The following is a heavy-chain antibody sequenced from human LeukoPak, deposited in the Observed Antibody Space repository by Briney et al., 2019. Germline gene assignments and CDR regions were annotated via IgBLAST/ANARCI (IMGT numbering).Heavy chain of an antibody. Sequence: GGSLRLSCAASGFTVSSNYMSWVRRAPGKGLEWVSVIYSGVSTYYADSVKGRFTISRDNSKNTLYLQMNSLRAEDTAVYYCARSPPFRQQLVTPTYYFDYWGQGTLVTVSS. D-gene: IGHD6-13*01. CDR1: GFTVSSNY. V-gene: IGHV3-66*01. CDR2: IYSGVST. J-gene: IGHJ4*02. CDR3: ARSPPFRQQLVTPTYYFDY.